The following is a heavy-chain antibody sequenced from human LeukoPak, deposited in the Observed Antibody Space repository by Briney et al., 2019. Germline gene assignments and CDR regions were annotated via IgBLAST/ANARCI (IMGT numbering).Heavy chain of an antibody. D-gene: IGHD6-19*01. J-gene: IGHJ4*02. CDR3: VKITSSSGGDY. Sequence: GGSLRLSCAASGFTFSSYAMYWVRQAPGKGLEYVSGISSNGGSTYYADSVKGRFTISRDNSKNTLYLQMSSLRAEDTAVYYCVKITSSSGGDYWGQGTLVTVSS. V-gene: IGHV3-64D*09. CDR2: ISSNGGST. CDR1: GFTFSSYA.